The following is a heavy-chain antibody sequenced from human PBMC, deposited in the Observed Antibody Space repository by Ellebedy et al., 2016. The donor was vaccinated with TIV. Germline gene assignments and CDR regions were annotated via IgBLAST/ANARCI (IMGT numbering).Heavy chain of an antibody. D-gene: IGHD4-11*01. Sequence: GESLKISCAASGFTFSSYAMNWVRQAPGKGLEWVSGISGSGVTTYYADSVKGRFTISRDNSKNTLYLQMNSLRAEDTAVYYCAKDRITVTTPFYFDYWGQGTLVTVSS. CDR2: ISGSGVTT. J-gene: IGHJ4*02. CDR1: GFTFSSYA. V-gene: IGHV3-23*01. CDR3: AKDRITVTTPFYFDY.